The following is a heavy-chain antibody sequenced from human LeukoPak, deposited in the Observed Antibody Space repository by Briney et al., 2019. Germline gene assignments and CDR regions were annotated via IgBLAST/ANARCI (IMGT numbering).Heavy chain of an antibody. Sequence: SETLSLTCAVSGGSISSGGYSWSWIRQPPGKGLEWIGYIYHSGSTYYSPSLKSRVTMSVDTSKNLFSLKVSSVTAGDTAVYYCARGRSNYYGMDVWGQGTTVTVSS. CDR1: GGSISSGGYS. D-gene: IGHD1-26*01. J-gene: IGHJ6*02. CDR3: ARGRSNYYGMDV. V-gene: IGHV4-30-2*01. CDR2: IYHSGST.